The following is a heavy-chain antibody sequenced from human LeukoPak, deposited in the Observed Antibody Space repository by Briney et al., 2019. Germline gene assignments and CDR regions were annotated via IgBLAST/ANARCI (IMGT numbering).Heavy chain of an antibody. CDR1: GYTLTELS. CDR3: ATVLVGAPSSPFDY. J-gene: IGHJ4*02. D-gene: IGHD1-26*01. Sequence: GASVKVSCKVSGYTLTELSMHWVRQAPGKGLEWMGGFDPEDGETIYAQKFQGRVTMTEDTSTDTAYMELSSLRSEDTAVYYCATVLVGAPSSPFDYWGQGTLVTVSS. CDR2: FDPEDGET. V-gene: IGHV1-24*01.